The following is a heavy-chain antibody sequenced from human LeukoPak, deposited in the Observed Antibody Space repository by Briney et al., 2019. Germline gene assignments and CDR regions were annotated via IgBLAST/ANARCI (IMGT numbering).Heavy chain of an antibody. Sequence: SETLSLTCSVSGGSISSSSYYWGWIRQPPGKGLEWIGTIYYGGRTYYNPSLKSRVTMPVDTSKNQFSLKLSSVTAADTAIYYCATSVTSSSGWYYGYWGQGSLVTVSS. D-gene: IGHD6-19*01. V-gene: IGHV4-39*01. CDR1: GGSISSSSYY. J-gene: IGHJ4*02. CDR2: IYYGGRT. CDR3: ATSVTSSSGWYYGY.